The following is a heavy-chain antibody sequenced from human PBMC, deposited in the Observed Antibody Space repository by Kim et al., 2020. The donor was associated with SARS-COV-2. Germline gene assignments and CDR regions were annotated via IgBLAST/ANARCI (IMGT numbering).Heavy chain of an antibody. Sequence: DSVRGRFTISRDNSKDTLYLQMDSLRVDDTGVYYCAKDVLYVPGRGYFASWGQGVLVTVSS. CDR3: AKDVLYVPGRGYFAS. V-gene: IGHV3-23*01. J-gene: IGHJ4*02. D-gene: IGHD3-10*01.